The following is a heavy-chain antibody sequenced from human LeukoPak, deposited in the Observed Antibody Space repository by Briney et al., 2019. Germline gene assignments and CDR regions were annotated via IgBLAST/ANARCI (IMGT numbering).Heavy chain of an antibody. CDR1: GYTFTSYG. J-gene: IGHJ5*02. Sequence: ASVKVSCKASGYTFTSYGISWVRQAPGQGLEWMGWISAYSGNTNYAQKLQGRVTMTTDTSTSTAYMELRSLRSDDTAVYYCAREYAPGNWFDPWGQGTLVTVSS. CDR3: AREYAPGNWFDP. CDR2: ISAYSGNT. D-gene: IGHD2-8*01. V-gene: IGHV1-18*01.